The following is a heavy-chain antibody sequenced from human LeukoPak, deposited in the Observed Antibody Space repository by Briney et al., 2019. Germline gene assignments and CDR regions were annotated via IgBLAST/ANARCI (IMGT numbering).Heavy chain of an antibody. D-gene: IGHD3-10*01. J-gene: IGHJ4*02. Sequence: GGSLRLSCAASGFTFSSYAMSWVRQAPGKGLEWVSTISGSGGGTYYADSVKGRFTISRDNSKNTLYLQMNSLRAEDTAVYYCAKRVVRGGEYFDYWGQVTLVTVSS. V-gene: IGHV3-23*01. CDR1: GFTFSSYA. CDR3: AKRVVRGGEYFDY. CDR2: ISGSGGGT.